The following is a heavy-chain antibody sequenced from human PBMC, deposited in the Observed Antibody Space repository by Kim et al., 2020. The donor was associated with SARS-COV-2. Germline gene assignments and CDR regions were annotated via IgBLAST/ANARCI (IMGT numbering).Heavy chain of an antibody. J-gene: IGHJ4*02. D-gene: IGHD6-13*01. V-gene: IGHV4-39*01. Sequence: NPSLKSRVTISVDTSKNQFSRKLSSVTAADTAVYYCARHDKYSSSWFDYWGQGTLVTVSS. CDR3: ARHDKYSSSWFDY.